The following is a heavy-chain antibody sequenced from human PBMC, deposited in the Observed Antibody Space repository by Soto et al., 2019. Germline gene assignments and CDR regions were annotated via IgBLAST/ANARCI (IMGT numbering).Heavy chain of an antibody. Sequence: GSLRLSCAASGFMFSIDEMNWVRQAPGKGLEWVSYISSGGINIHYADSVKGRFTISRDNAKNSLYLQMDNLRAEDTAVYYCARDHPNRNYGTCFDYWGQGT. D-gene: IGHD1-7*01. CDR1: GFMFSIDE. J-gene: IGHJ4*02. CDR3: ARDHPNRNYGTCFDY. V-gene: IGHV3-48*03. CDR2: ISSGGINI.